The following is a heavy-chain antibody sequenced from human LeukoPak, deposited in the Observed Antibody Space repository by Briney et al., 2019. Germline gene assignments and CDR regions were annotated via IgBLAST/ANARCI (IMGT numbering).Heavy chain of an antibody. D-gene: IGHD6-19*01. CDR2: IYYSGST. J-gene: IGHJ5*02. V-gene: IGHV4-39*01. CDR1: GGSIGSSSYY. Sequence: SETLSLTCTVSGGSIGSSSYYWGWIRQPPGKGLEWIGSIYYSGSTYYNPSLKSRVTISVDTSKNQFSLKLSSVTAADTAVYYCARYSSGSRGWFDPWGQGTLVTVSS. CDR3: ARYSSGSRGWFDP.